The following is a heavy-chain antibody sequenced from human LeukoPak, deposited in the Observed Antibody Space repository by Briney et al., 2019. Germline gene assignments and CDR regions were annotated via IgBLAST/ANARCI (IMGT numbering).Heavy chain of an antibody. CDR1: GGSISSSSYY. V-gene: IGHV4-39*01. CDR2: IYYSGST. D-gene: IGHD3-3*01. CDR3: ARHVFNRMRSDYDFWSGYTKVDYYYYYYMDV. J-gene: IGHJ6*03. Sequence: SETLSLTCTVSGGSISSSSYYWGWIRQPPGKGLEWIGSIYYSGSTYYNPSLKSRVTISVDTSKNQFSLKLSSVTAADTAVCYCARHVFNRMRSDYDFWSGYTKVDYYYYYYMDVWGKGTTVTVSS.